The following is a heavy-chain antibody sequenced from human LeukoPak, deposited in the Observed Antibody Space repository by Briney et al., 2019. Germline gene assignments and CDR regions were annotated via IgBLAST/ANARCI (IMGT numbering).Heavy chain of an antibody. CDR2: AYSGGYT. CDR3: ARAPSTVRSWFYFDC. CDR1: GVTVSSSS. D-gene: IGHD6-13*01. Sequence: GGSLRLSCAASGVTVSSSSMSWVRQAPGKGLEWVSAAYSGGYTNYADSVKGRFTISGDNSKNTLYLQMSSPRAEDTAVYYCARAPSTVRSWFYFDCWGQGTLVTVSS. V-gene: IGHV3-66*01. J-gene: IGHJ4*02.